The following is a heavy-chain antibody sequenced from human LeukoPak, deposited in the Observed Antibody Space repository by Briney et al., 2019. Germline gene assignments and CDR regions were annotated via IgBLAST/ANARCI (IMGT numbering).Heavy chain of an antibody. CDR3: ARVHDSSGYYYEAVDPDWYFDL. J-gene: IGHJ2*01. D-gene: IGHD3-22*01. V-gene: IGHV1-18*01. CDR2: ISAYNGST. CDR1: GYTFTSYG. Sequence: ASVKVSCKASGYTFTSYGISWVRQAPGQGLEWMGWISAYNGSTNYAQKLQGRVTMTTDTSTSTAYMELRSLRSDDTAVYYCARVHDSSGYYYEAVDPDWYFDLWGRGTLVTVSS.